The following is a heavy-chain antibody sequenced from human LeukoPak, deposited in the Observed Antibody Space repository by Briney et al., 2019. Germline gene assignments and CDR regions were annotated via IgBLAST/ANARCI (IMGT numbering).Heavy chain of an antibody. CDR1: GFTFSSYG. CDR3: VGLPADEGFDY. Sequence: GGSLTLSCAASGFTFSSYGMHWVRQAPGKGLEWVAVIWYDGSNKYYADSVKGRFTISRDNSKNTLYLQMNSLRAEDTAVYYCVGLPADEGFDYWGQGTLVTVSS. J-gene: IGHJ4*02. V-gene: IGHV3-33*01. D-gene: IGHD3-16*01. CDR2: IWYDGSNK.